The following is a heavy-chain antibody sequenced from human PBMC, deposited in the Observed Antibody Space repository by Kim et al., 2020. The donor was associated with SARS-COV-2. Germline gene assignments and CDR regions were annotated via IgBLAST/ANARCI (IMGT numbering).Heavy chain of an antibody. D-gene: IGHD3-3*01. CDR1: GFTFGDYA. CDR3: TRGYTSIFGVVIIRGGCFDY. J-gene: IGHJ4*02. V-gene: IGHV3-49*04. Sequence: GGSLRLSCTASGFTFGDYAMSWVRQAPGKGLEWVGFIRSKAYGGTTEYAASVKRRFTISRDDSKRITYLQMNSLKTEGTAVYYCTRGYTSIFGVVIIRGGCFDYWGQGTLVTVSS. CDR2: IRSKAYGGTT.